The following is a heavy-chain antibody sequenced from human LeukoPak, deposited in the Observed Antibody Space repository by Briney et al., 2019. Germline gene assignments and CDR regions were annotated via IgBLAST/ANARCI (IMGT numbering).Heavy chain of an antibody. D-gene: IGHD3-3*01. Sequence: SETLSLTYTVSGGSISSSSYSWGWIRQPPGKGLEWIGSIYYSGSTYYNPSLKSRVTISVDTSKDQFSLKLSSVTAADTAVYYCARGEWLSPLGYWGQGTLVTVSS. J-gene: IGHJ4*02. CDR3: ARGEWLSPLGY. V-gene: IGHV4-39*07. CDR2: IYYSGST. CDR1: GGSISSSSYS.